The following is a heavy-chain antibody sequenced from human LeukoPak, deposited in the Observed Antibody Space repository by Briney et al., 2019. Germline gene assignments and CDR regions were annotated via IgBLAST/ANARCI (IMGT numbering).Heavy chain of an antibody. J-gene: IGHJ4*02. CDR3: AKRGVVIRVVLVGFHKEAYYFDS. CDR1: GITLGNDG. CDR2: ISDRGSRT. V-gene: IGHV3-23*01. D-gene: IGHD3-10*01. Sequence: GRPLRPSCTVSGITLGNDGMRWIRQAPGKGLEWVAGISDRGSRTNYADSVKGCFTISTDHPKNTLYLQMNSLRAEDTAVYFCAKRGVVIRVVLVGFHKEAYYFDSWGQGALVTVSS.